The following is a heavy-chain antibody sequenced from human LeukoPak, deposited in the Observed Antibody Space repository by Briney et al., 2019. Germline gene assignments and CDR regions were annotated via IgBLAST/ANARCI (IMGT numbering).Heavy chain of an antibody. Sequence: GGSLGLSCAASGFTFSRYWMHWVRQVPGKGLEWVSRLNEDGRTTTYADSVQGRFTIYRDNSQNTLYLQMNSLRAEDTALYYCARDLGGIAGSWGQGALVTVSS. V-gene: IGHV3-74*01. CDR2: LNEDGRTT. CDR3: ARDLGGIAGS. D-gene: IGHD1-26*01. J-gene: IGHJ1*01. CDR1: GFTFSRYW.